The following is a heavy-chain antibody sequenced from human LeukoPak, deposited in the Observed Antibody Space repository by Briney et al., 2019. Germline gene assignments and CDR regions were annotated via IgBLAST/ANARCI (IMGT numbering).Heavy chain of an antibody. CDR2: IKEDGTRD. CDR3: ARDTKAGYFDL. V-gene: IGHV3-7*01. CDR1: GFAFNTYW. J-gene: IGHJ4*02. Sequence: GGSLRLSCAASGFAFNTYWMSWVRQAPGKGLGWVANIKEDGTRDYYVDSMKGRFTISKDNARNSLFLQVNSLRVEDAGVYFCARDTKAGYFDLWGQGTLVTVSS.